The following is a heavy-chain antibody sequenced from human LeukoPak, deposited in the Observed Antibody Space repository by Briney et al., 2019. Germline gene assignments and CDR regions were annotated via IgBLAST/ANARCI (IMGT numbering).Heavy chain of an antibody. V-gene: IGHV4-59*01. CDR2: IYYSGGT. J-gene: IGHJ4*02. Sequence: NPSETLSLTCTVSGGSISSYYWSWIRQPPGKGLEWIAHIYYSGGTNYNPSLRSRVTISVDTSKNQFSLKLSSVTAADTAVYYCARGITPPDYWGQGTLVTVSS. CDR1: GGSISSYY. CDR3: ARGITPPDY.